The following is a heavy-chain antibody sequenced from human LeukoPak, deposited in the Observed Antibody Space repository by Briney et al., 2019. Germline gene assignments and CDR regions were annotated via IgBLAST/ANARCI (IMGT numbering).Heavy chain of an antibody. CDR2: MNPNSGNT. CDR1: GYTFTGYY. CDR3: ARTGHTYYYDSSGINWFDP. J-gene: IGHJ5*02. Sequence: ASVKVSCKASGYTFTGYYIHWVRQAPGQGLEWMGRMNPNSGNTGYAQKFQGRVTMTRNTSISTAYMELSSLRSEDTAVYYCARTGHTYYYDSSGINWFDPWGQGTLVTVSS. D-gene: IGHD3-22*01. V-gene: IGHV1-8*02.